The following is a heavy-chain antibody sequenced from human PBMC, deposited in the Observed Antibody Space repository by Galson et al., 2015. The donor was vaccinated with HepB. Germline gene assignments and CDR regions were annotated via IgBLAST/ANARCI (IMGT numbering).Heavy chain of an antibody. D-gene: IGHD1-26*01. V-gene: IGHV3-21*01. CDR2: ISSSSSYI. CDR1: GFTFSSYS. J-gene: IGHJ3*02. Sequence: SLRLSCAASGFTFSSYSMNWVRQAPGKGLEWVSSISSSSSYIYYADSVKGRFTISRDNAKNSLYLQMNSLRAEDTAVYYCARDQRWETGDAFDIWGQGTMVTVSS. CDR3: ARDQRWETGDAFDI.